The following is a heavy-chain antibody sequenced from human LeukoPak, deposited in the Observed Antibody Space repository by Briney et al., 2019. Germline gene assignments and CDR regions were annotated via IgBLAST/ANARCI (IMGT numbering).Heavy chain of an antibody. J-gene: IGHJ6*02. D-gene: IGHD3-3*01. Sequence: ASVKVSCKVSGYTLTELSMHWVRQAPGKELEWMGGFDPEDGETIYAQKFQGRVTMTEDTSTDTAYMELSSLRSEDTAVYYCATGPITIFGVVTKEDYYYYGMDVWGQGTTVTVSS. V-gene: IGHV1-24*01. CDR2: FDPEDGET. CDR1: GYTLTELS. CDR3: ATGPITIFGVVTKEDYYYYGMDV.